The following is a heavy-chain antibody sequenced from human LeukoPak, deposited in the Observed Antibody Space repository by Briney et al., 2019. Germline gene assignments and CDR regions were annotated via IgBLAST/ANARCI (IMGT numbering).Heavy chain of an antibody. Sequence: GGSLRLSCAASGFTFSSYGMHWVRRAPGKGLEWVAVISYDGSNKYYADSVKGRFTISRDNSKNTLYLQMNSLRAEDTAVYYCAKDPPPANYCSSTSCHNWFDPWGQGTLVTVSS. CDR1: GFTFSSYG. V-gene: IGHV3-30*18. D-gene: IGHD2-2*01. CDR3: AKDPPPANYCSSTSCHNWFDP. J-gene: IGHJ5*02. CDR2: ISYDGSNK.